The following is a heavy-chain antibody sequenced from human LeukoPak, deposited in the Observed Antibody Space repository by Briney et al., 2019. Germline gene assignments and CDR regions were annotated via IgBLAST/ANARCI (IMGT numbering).Heavy chain of an antibody. CDR1: GFTFSSYG. V-gene: IGHV3-30*18. CDR2: ISYDGSNK. J-gene: IGHJ6*02. D-gene: IGHD1-1*01. Sequence: GRSLRLSCAASGFTFSSYGMHWVRQAPGKGLEWVAVISYDGSNKYYADSVKGRFTISRDNSKNTLYLQMNSLRAEDTAVYYCAKKEGANYLYYYYGMDVWGQGTTVTVSS. CDR3: AKKEGANYLYYYYGMDV.